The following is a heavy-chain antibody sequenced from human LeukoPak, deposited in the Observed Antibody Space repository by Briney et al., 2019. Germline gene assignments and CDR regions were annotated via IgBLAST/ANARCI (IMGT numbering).Heavy chain of an antibody. J-gene: IGHJ4*02. D-gene: IGHD6-13*01. CDR2: ISGSGGST. V-gene: IGHV3-23*01. CDR3: AKDLEGAAGSRPNYFDY. Sequence: PGGSLRLSCAASGFTFSSYGMSWVRQAPGKGLEWVSAISGSGGSTYYADSVKGRFTISRDNSKNTLYLQMNSLRAEDTAVYYCAKDLEGAAGSRPNYFDYWGQGTPVTVSS. CDR1: GFTFSSYG.